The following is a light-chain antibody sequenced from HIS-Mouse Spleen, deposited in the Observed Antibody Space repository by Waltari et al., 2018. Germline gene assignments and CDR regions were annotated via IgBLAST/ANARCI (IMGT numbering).Light chain of an antibody. CDR2: DVS. Sequence: QSALTQPRSVSGSPGQSVTISSTGTSSYVGGYNYVSWYQQPPGKAPKLMIYDVSKRPSGVPDRFSGSKSGNTASLTISGLQAEDEADYYCCSYAGSYTLVFGGGTKLTVL. CDR3: CSYAGSYTLV. J-gene: IGLJ2*01. V-gene: IGLV2-11*01. CDR1: SSYVGGYNY.